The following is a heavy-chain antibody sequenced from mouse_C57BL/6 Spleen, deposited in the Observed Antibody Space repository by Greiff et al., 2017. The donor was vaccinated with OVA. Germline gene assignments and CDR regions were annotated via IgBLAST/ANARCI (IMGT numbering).Heavy chain of an antibody. CDR2: IDPSDSYT. V-gene: IGHV1-69*01. Sequence: VQLKQPGAELVMPGASVKLSCKASGYTFTSSWMHWVKQRPGQGLEWIGEIDPSDSYTNYNQKFKVKSTLTVDKSSSTAYMQLSSLTSEDSAVYYCARWYDYDEGFDYWGQGTTLTVSS. D-gene: IGHD2-4*01. CDR1: GYTFTSSW. CDR3: ARWYDYDEGFDY. J-gene: IGHJ2*01.